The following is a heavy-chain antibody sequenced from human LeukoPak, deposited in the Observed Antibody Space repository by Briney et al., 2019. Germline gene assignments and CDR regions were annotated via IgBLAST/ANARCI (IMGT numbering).Heavy chain of an antibody. Sequence: EASVKVSCKASGYTFTSYGISWVRQAPGQGLEWMGWISAYNGNTNYAQKLQGRVTMTTDTSTSTAYMELRRLRSDDTAVYYCARVGASSGWRARDDAFDIWGQGTMVTVSS. CDR2: ISAYNGNT. V-gene: IGHV1-18*01. CDR3: ARVGASSGWRARDDAFDI. J-gene: IGHJ3*02. D-gene: IGHD6-19*01. CDR1: GYTFTSYG.